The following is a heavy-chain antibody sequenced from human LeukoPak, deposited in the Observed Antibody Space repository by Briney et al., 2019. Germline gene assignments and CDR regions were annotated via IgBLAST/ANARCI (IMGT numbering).Heavy chain of an antibody. CDR3: AAGVGIAAAGTDY. V-gene: IGHV1-58*01. J-gene: IGHJ4*02. Sequence: SVKVSCKASGFTFTSSAVQWVRQARGQRLEWIGWIVVGSGNTNYAQKFQERVTITRDMSTSTAYMELSSPRSEDTAVYYCAAGVGIAAAGTDYWGQGTLVTVSS. D-gene: IGHD6-13*01. CDR2: IVVGSGNT. CDR1: GFTFTSSA.